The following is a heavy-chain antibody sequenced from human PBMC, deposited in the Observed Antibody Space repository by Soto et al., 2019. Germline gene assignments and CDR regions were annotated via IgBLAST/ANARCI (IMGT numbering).Heavy chain of an antibody. Sequence: ASVKVSCKASGYTFTSYGISWARQAPGQGLEWMGWISAYNGNTNYAQKLQGRVTMTTDTSTSTAYMELRSLRSDDTAVYYCARALYYYGSGSYWEDYYYYYYMDVWGKRTKVTVSS. V-gene: IGHV1-18*01. CDR3: ARALYYYGSGSYWEDYYYYYYMDV. CDR2: ISAYNGNT. D-gene: IGHD3-10*01. J-gene: IGHJ6*03. CDR1: GYTFTSYG.